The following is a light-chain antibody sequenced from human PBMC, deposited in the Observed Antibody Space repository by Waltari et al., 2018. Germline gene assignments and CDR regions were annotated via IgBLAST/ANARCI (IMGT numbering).Light chain of an antibody. J-gene: IGLJ1*01. CDR3: ASRDTNGKRYV. CDR2: AKN. V-gene: IGLV3-19*01. CDR1: SLRGYY. Sequence: GQTVRITCQGDSLRGYYPGWFQQKPGQATVLVIYAKNKRPSGVPDRFSGSTSGNTASLTITGAQADDEAVYFCASRDTNGKRYVFGTGTKVTVL.